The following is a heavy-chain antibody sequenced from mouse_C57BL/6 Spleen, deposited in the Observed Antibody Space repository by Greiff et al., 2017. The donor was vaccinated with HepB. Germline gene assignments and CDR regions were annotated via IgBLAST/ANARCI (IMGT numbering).Heavy chain of an antibody. D-gene: IGHD2-3*01. V-gene: IGHV5-6*01. Sequence: EVQVVESGGDLVKPGGSLKLSCAASGFTFSSYGMSWVRQTPCKRLEWVATISSGGSYTYYPDSVKGRFTISRDNAKNTLYLQMSSLKSEYTAMYYCARPLYDGYPYAMDYWGQGTSVTVSS. CDR1: GFTFSSYG. J-gene: IGHJ4*01. CDR2: ISSGGSYT. CDR3: ARPLYDGYPYAMDY.